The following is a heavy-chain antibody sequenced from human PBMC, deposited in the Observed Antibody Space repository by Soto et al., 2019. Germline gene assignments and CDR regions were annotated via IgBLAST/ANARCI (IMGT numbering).Heavy chain of an antibody. D-gene: IGHD4-17*01. V-gene: IGHV3-23*01. CDR3: AKDYGDYDWYFDL. Sequence: EVQLLESGGGLVQPGGSLRPSCAASGFTFSSYAMSWVRQAPGKGLEWVSAISGSGGSTYYADSVKGRFTISRDNSKNTLYLQMNSLRAEDTAVYYCAKDYGDYDWYFDLWGRGTLVTVSS. CDR2: ISGSGGST. CDR1: GFTFSSYA. J-gene: IGHJ2*01.